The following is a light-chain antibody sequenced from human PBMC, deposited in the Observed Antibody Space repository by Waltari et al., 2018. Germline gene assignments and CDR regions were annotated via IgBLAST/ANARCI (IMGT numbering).Light chain of an antibody. CDR1: SSDVGVYNY. J-gene: IGLJ3*02. Sequence: QSALTQPASVSGSPGQSISLSCTGTSSDVGVYNYVSWYRQYPGKAPKLMIYEVTNRPSGVSTRFSGSKSGNTASLTISGLQAEDEADYYCSSYTSDSTWVFGGGTKLTVL. CDR2: EVT. CDR3: SSYTSDSTWV. V-gene: IGLV2-14*01.